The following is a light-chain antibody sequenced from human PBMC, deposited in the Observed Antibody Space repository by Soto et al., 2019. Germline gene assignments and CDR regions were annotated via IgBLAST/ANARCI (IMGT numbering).Light chain of an antibody. CDR1: QSISSW. Sequence: DIQMTQSPSTLSASVGDRVTITCRASQSISSWLAWYQQKPGKAPKLLIYDASSLESGVPSRFSGSGSGTEFTLTISSLQPDDFATYYCQQYNRYSGTFGQVTKV. J-gene: IGKJ1*01. V-gene: IGKV1-5*01. CDR2: DAS. CDR3: QQYNRYSGT.